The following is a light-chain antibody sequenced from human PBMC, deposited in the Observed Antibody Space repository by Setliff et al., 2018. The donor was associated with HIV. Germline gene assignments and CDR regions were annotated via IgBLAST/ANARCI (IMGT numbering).Light chain of an antibody. V-gene: IGLV2-14*01. CDR2: DVS. CDR3: SSYTTSSTRV. CDR1: RSDIGTYNY. J-gene: IGLJ1*01. Sequence: QSALAQPASVSGSPGQSITISCTGSRSDIGTYNYVSWYQQHPGKAPKLMIYDVSNRPSGVSDRFSGSKSGNTASLTISGVQAEAEADYYCSSYTTSSTRVLGTGTKVTVL.